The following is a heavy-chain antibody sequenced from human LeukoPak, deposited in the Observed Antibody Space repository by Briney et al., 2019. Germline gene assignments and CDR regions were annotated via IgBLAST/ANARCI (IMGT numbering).Heavy chain of an antibody. CDR2: IRYDGSNK. CDR3: AKDGGSYRNFFFDY. J-gene: IGHJ4*02. CDR1: GFTFSNYG. D-gene: IGHD3-16*01. V-gene: IGHV3-30*02. Sequence: PGGSLRLSCAASGFTFSNYGMHWVRQAPGKGLQWVAFIRYDGSNKYYADSVKGRFTISRDNSKNTLYLQMNSLRAEDTAVYYWAKDGGSYRNFFFDYGARGPLVPVSS.